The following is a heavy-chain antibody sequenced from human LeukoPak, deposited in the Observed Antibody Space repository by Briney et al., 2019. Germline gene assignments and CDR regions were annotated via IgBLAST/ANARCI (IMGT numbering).Heavy chain of an antibody. V-gene: IGHV3-30*18. CDR2: ISYDGSTE. D-gene: IGHD6-19*01. CDR1: GFTFSSFG. Sequence: GTSLRLSCAASGFTFSSFGMHWVRHAPGKGLEWVALISYDGSTEYYADSVRGRFTVSRDNSKTTVYLRMNSLRPEDTAVYHCAKDLSIAVTGTWDFWGQGTLVTVSS. J-gene: IGHJ4*02. CDR3: AKDLSIAVTGTWDF.